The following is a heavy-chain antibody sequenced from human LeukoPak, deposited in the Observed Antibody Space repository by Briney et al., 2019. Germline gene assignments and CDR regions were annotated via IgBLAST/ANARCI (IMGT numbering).Heavy chain of an antibody. V-gene: IGHV3-30*03. J-gene: IGHJ4*02. CDR2: TSYDGSNK. Sequence: GGSLRLSCAASGFTFSSYGMHWVRQAPGKGLEWVAVTSYDGSNKYYADSVKGRFTISRDNSKNTLYLQMNSLRAEDTAVYYCATSYDFWGGYWDYWGQGTLVTVSS. CDR1: GFTFSSYG. D-gene: IGHD3-3*01. CDR3: ATSYDFWGGYWDY.